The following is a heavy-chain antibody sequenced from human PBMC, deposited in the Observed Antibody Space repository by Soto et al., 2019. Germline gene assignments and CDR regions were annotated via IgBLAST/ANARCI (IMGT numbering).Heavy chain of an antibody. CDR3: AREFGGYSYGFDY. J-gene: IGHJ4*02. V-gene: IGHV3-7*01. CDR1: GFTFSSYW. Sequence: PGGSLRLSCAASGFTFSSYWMSWVRQAPGKGLEWMANIKQDGSEKYYVDSVKGRFTISRDNAKNSLYLQMNSLRAEDTAVYYCAREFGGYSYGFDYWGQGTLVTVSS. CDR2: IKQDGSEK. D-gene: IGHD5-18*01.